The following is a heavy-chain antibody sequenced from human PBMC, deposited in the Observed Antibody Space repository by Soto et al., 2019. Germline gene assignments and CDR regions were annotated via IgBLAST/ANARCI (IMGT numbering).Heavy chain of an antibody. CDR2: ISSSSSTI. CDR3: ARDTPRSSGWDV. V-gene: IGHV3-48*02. CDR1: GFTLSSYS. D-gene: IGHD3-10*01. J-gene: IGHJ6*02. Sequence: EVQLVESGGGLVQPGGSLRLSCAASGFTLSSYSMNWARQAPGQGQEWVSYISSSSSTIYYADSVKGRFTISRDNAKNTLYLHMNTLRDEDTPVYYCARDTPRSSGWDVWGQVTTVTVSS.